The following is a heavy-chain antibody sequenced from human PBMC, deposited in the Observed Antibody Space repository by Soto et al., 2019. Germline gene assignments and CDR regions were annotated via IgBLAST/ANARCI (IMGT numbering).Heavy chain of an antibody. J-gene: IGHJ4*02. Sequence: SLVNVYCKTSGGTFSRDAIGRGRQAPGQGLEWMGGIVPIFGTANYAQKFQGRVTITADESTSTAYMELSSLRSEDTAVYYCARALSGWLDYWGQGTLVTVTS. CDR1: GGTFSRDA. D-gene: IGHD6-19*01. CDR2: IVPIFGTA. CDR3: ARALSGWLDY. V-gene: IGHV1-69*13.